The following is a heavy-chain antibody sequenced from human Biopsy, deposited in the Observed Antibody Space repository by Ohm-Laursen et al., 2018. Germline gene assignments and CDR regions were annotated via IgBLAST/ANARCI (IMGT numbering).Heavy chain of an antibody. J-gene: IGHJ4*02. CDR3: ARDRREHYQFDH. D-gene: IGHD1-26*01. Sequence: SLRLSCAASGFTVYNNYMTWVRQAPGKGLEWVALIWYDGSDQYYADSVKGRFTISRDNSKNTVYLQMNSLRAEDTAVYYCARDRREHYQFDHWGQGTRVTVSS. CDR2: IWYDGSDQ. CDR1: GFTVYNNY. V-gene: IGHV3-33*08.